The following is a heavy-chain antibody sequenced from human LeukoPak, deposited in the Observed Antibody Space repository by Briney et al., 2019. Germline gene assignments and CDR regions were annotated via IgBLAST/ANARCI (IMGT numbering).Heavy chain of an antibody. CDR2: IIPIFGTA. CDR1: GYTFSSYD. J-gene: IGHJ6*03. V-gene: IGHV1-69*06. D-gene: IGHD6-19*01. CDR3: ARPSLGIAVAGYDPNYYYYMDV. Sequence: SVKVSCKASGYTFSSYDINWVRQAPGQGLEWMGGIIPIFGTANYAQKFQGRVTITADKSTSTAYMELSSLRSEDTAVYYCARPSLGIAVAGYDPNYYYYMDVWGKGTTVTVSS.